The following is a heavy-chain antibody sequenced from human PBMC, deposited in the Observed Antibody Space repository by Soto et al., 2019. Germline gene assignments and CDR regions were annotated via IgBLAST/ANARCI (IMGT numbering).Heavy chain of an antibody. Sequence: GGSLRLSCAASGFTVSSNYMSWVRQAPGKGLEWVSVIYSGGSTYYADSVKGRFTISRDNSKNTLYLQMNSLRAEDTAVYYCARDSSSWYSWFDPWGQGTLVTVSS. V-gene: IGHV3-53*01. CDR2: IYSGGST. J-gene: IGHJ5*02. CDR3: ARDSSSWYSWFDP. D-gene: IGHD6-13*01. CDR1: GFTVSSNY.